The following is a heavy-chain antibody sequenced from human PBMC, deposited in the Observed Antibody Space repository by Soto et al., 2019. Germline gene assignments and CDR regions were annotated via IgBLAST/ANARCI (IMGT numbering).Heavy chain of an antibody. CDR1: GDSISNFY. Sequence: QVQLQESGPELVKPSETLCLTCTVSGDSISNFYWSWIRQPTGKGLESLGRISARGRTNYNPSLQSRVAMSLDTSKNQFPLRLTSLSAADTAVYFCARGMGRYFDLWGRGTLVTVFS. D-gene: IGHD2-8*01. CDR2: ISARGRT. CDR3: ARGMGRYFDL. V-gene: IGHV4-4*07. J-gene: IGHJ2*01.